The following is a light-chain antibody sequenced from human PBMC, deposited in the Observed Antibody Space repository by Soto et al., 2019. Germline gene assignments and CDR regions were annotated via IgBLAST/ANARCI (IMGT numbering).Light chain of an antibody. CDR3: SSYVGGNTAV. Sequence: QSALTQPASVSGSPGQSITISCTGTTSDVGTYNLVSWYQQHPDKAPKLMIYEVTKRPSGVSNRFSGSKSGNTSSLTISGLQADDEADYYCSSYVGGNTAVFGGGTKVTVL. CDR1: TSDVGTYNL. CDR2: EVT. V-gene: IGLV2-23*02. J-gene: IGLJ2*01.